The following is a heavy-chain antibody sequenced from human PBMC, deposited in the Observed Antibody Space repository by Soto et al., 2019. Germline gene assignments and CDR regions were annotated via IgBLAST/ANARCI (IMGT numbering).Heavy chain of an antibody. CDR2: IIPIFGTA. CDR1: GGTFSSYA. Sequence: VQLVQSGAEVKKPGSSVKVSCKASGGTFSSYAISWVRQAPGQGLEWMGGIIPIFGTANYAQKFQGRVTITADESTSTAYMELSSLRSEDTAVYYCARDREGVGYSGYVHNWFDPWGQGTLVTVSS. D-gene: IGHD5-12*01. V-gene: IGHV1-69*01. J-gene: IGHJ5*02. CDR3: ARDREGVGYSGYVHNWFDP.